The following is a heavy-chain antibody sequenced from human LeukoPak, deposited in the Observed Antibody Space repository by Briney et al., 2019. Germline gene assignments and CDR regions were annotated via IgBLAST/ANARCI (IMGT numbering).Heavy chain of an antibody. V-gene: IGHV1-18*01. CDR3: ARRAATVTHFDY. D-gene: IGHD4-17*01. J-gene: IGHJ4*02. CDR1: GYTFTSYG. CDR2: ISAYNGNT. Sequence: ASVKVSCKASGYTFTSYGIIWVRQAPGQGLEWMGWISAYNGNTNYAQKLQGRVTMTTDTSTSTAYMELRSLRYDDTAVYYCARRAATVTHFDYWGQGTLVTVSS.